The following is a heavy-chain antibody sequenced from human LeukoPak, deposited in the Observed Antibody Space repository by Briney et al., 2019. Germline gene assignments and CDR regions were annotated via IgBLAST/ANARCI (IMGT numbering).Heavy chain of an antibody. Sequence: SETLSLTCAVSGGSISGSSYYWGWIRQSPGKGLEWIGSIFYFGNTYYNPSLKSRITISVDTSKNQFSLKLSSVTAADTAVYYCARSSGYYDSSGYTVLDDYWGQGTLVTVSS. V-gene: IGHV4-39*07. CDR2: IFYFGNT. CDR3: ARSSGYYDSSGYTVLDDY. CDR1: GGSISGSSYY. D-gene: IGHD3-22*01. J-gene: IGHJ4*02.